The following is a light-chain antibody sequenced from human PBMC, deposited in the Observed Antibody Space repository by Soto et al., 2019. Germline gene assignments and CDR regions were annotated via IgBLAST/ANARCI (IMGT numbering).Light chain of an antibody. J-gene: IGLJ1*01. CDR1: SSDVGGYNY. CDR3: SSYTSSSSYV. Sequence: QSVLTQPASVSGSPGQSITISCTGTSSDVGGYNYVSWYQQHPGKAPKLMIYDVSNRPSGVSNRCSGSKSGNTASLTISGLQAEDDADYYCSSYTSSSSYVFGTGTKLTVL. CDR2: DVS. V-gene: IGLV2-14*01.